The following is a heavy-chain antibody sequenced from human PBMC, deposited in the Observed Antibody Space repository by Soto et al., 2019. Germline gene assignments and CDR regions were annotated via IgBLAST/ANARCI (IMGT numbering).Heavy chain of an antibody. D-gene: IGHD2-15*01. V-gene: IGHV3-23*01. Sequence: GGSLRLSCAASGFTFSSYAMSWVRQAPGKGLEWVSAISGSGGSTYYADSVKGRFTISRDNSKNTLYLQMNSLRAEDTAVYYCAKPFIEPCASGSCYSWWGQGTLVTVSS. J-gene: IGHJ4*02. CDR2: ISGSGGST. CDR1: GFTFSSYA. CDR3: AKPFIEPCASGSCYSW.